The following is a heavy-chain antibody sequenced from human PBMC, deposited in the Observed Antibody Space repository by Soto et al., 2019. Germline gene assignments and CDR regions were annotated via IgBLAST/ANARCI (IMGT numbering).Heavy chain of an antibody. CDR1: RFTFSSYG. Sequence: GSLRLSCAASRFTFSSYGIHWVRQAPGKGLEWIGEIYDARRTTYNPSLRSRATISAVASSQQFTLRLISLTAADTAIYYCARGRWSDRFLNWGQGTLVTVSS. CDR2: IYDARRT. CDR3: ARGRWSDRFLN. V-gene: IGHV4-34*01. D-gene: IGHD2-15*01. J-gene: IGHJ4*02.